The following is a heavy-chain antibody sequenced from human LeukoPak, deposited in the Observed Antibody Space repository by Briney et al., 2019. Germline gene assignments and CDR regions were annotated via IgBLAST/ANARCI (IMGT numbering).Heavy chain of an antibody. CDR3: ARDPGGSADY. V-gene: IGHV4-59*01. CDR2: IYYSRST. D-gene: IGHD2-15*01. CDR1: GDSIRRFY. J-gene: IGHJ4*02. Sequence: PSETLSLTCTVSGDSIRRFYWSWIRQPPGKGLEWIGHIYYSRSTNYNPSLKSRVTISVDMSKNQFSLKMTSVNAADTAVYYCARDPGGSADYWGQGTLVTVSS.